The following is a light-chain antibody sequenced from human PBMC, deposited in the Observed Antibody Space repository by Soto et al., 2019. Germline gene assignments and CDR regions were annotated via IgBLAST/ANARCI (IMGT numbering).Light chain of an antibody. J-gene: IGLJ1*01. CDR1: SSDIGTYNL. CDR3: FSYAGSNIDV. V-gene: IGLV2-23*02. Sequence: QSALTQPASVSGSPGQSITISCTGASSDIGTYNLVSWYQHHPGTAPKLIIYEVFKRPSGISNRFSGSTSGNTASLTISGLQSEDEADYYCFSYAGSNIDVFGTGTKLTVL. CDR2: EVF.